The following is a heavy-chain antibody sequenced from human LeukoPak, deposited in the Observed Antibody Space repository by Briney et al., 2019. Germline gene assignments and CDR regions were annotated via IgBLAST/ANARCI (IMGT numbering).Heavy chain of an antibody. CDR1: GFTFSTYS. CDR2: VSSSRSYI. CDR3: ARGVVVPTAIQNYFDN. D-gene: IGHD2-2*02. J-gene: IGHJ4*02. V-gene: IGHV3-21*01. Sequence: GGSLRLSCAASGFTFSTYSMTWVRQAPGKGLEWVSSVSSSRSYIYYADSVKGRFTISRDNAKNSLYLQMNSLRAEDTAVYYCARGVVVPTAIQNYFDNWGQGTLVTVSS.